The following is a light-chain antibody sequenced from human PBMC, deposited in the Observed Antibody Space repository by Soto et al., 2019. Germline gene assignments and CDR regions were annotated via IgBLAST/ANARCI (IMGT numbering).Light chain of an antibody. CDR2: EAN. CDR3: SSYTTSSTVV. V-gene: IGLV2-14*02. CDR1: SNDVGSYDL. Sequence: QSVLTQPASVSGSPGQSINISCTGTSNDVGSYDLVSWYQLHPGKAPKLVIYEANKRPSGISNRFSGSKSGNTASLTISGLQPEDEAEYYCSSYTTSSTVVFGTGTKLTVL. J-gene: IGLJ1*01.